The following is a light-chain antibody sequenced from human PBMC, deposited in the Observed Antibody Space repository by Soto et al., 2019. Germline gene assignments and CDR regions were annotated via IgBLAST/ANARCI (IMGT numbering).Light chain of an antibody. J-gene: IGKJ1*01. V-gene: IGKV1-27*01. CDR1: QAISGF. CDR2: TAS. Sequence: DIRMTQSPSSLSASVGDRVTITCRASQAISGFLVWYQQKPGKVPKLLIYTASTLQSGVPSRFSGSGSGTDFTLTISSLQPEDVATYYCKKYNRAPCTFGHGTKGEIK. CDR3: KKYNRAPCT.